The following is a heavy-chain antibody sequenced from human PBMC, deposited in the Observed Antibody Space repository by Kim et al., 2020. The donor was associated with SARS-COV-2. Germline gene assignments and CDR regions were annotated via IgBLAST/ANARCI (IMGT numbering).Heavy chain of an antibody. J-gene: IGHJ4*02. CDR3: ARGGCSSTSCYANFDY. D-gene: IGHD2-2*01. Sequence: SLKRRVTISLDTSKNQVALKLSSVAAADTAVYYCARGGCSSTSCYANFDYWGQGTLVTVSS. V-gene: IGHV4-31*02.